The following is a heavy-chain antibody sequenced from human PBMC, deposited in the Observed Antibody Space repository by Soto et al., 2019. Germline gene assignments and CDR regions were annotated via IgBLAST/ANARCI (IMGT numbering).Heavy chain of an antibody. J-gene: IGHJ5*02. Sequence: GGSLRLSCAASGFTFADYAMHWVRQAPGKGLEWVSLISGDGGSTYYADSVKGRFTISRDNSKNSLYLQMNSLRTEDDALDYYDREFAPRDGYNDDGFDPWGQGTLVTVSS. D-gene: IGHD5-12*01. CDR3: DREFAPRDGYNDDGFDP. CDR1: GFTFADYA. CDR2: ISGDGGST. V-gene: IGHV3-43*02.